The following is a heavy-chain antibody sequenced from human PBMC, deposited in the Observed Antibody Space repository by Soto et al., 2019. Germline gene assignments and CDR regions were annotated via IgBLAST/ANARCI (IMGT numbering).Heavy chain of an antibody. CDR3: ARGGDGSYSDY. CDR2: ISSSSSYI. CDR1: GFTFSSYS. V-gene: IGHV3-21*01. D-gene: IGHD1-26*01. J-gene: IGHJ4*02. Sequence: EVQLVESGGGLVKPGGSLRLSCAASGFTFSSYSMNWVRQAPGKGLEWVSSISSSSSYIYYADSVKGRFTISRDNAKNSLYLQMNSLRAEDTAVYCCARGGDGSYSDYWGQGTLVTVSS.